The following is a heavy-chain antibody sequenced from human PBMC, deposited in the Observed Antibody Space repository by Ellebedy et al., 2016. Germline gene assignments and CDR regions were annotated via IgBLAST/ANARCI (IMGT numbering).Heavy chain of an antibody. Sequence: ASVKVSXXASGYTLTSYGISWVRQAPGQGLEWMGWISAYNGNTNYAQKLQGRVTMTTDTSTSTAYMELRSLRSDDTAVYYCARGMGYCSSTSCRRAYYYYMDVWGKGTTVTVSS. D-gene: IGHD2-2*01. V-gene: IGHV1-18*01. CDR2: ISAYNGNT. CDR1: GYTLTSYG. J-gene: IGHJ6*03. CDR3: ARGMGYCSSTSCRRAYYYYMDV.